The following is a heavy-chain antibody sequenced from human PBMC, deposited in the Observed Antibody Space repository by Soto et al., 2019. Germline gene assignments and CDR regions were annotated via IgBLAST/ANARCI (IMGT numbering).Heavy chain of an antibody. CDR3: ASKAACGGDCYAFDS. D-gene: IGHD2-21*02. V-gene: IGHV1-69*06. J-gene: IGHJ4*02. Sequence: QVYLVQSGAEVKKPGSSVKISCKASGGIFSSNTINWVRQAAGQGLGWMGGIIPLFGTANYAEKFQGRVSIAAEKSTKTEYMELTGLRSEDTAVYYCASKAACGGDCYAFDSWGQGTLVTVSS. CDR2: IIPLFGTA. CDR1: GGIFSSNT.